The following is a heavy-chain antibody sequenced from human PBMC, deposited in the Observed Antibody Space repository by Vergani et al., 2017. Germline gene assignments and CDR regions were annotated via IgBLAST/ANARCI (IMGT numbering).Heavy chain of an antibody. CDR1: GFTFGDYA. D-gene: IGHD2-2*01. J-gene: IGHJ6*03. CDR2: IRSKAYGGTT. CDR3: TRGRTSWTYYYYYYMDV. Sequence: EVQLVESGGGLVQPGRSLRLSCTASGFTFGDYAMSWVRQAPGKGLEWVGFIRSKAYGGTTEYAASVKGRFTISRDDSKSIAYLQMNSLKTEDTAVYYCTRGRTSWTYYYYYYMDVWGKGTTVTVSS. V-gene: IGHV3-49*04.